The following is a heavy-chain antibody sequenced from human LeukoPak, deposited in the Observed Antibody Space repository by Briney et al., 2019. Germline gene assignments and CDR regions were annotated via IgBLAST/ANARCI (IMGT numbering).Heavy chain of an antibody. D-gene: IGHD3-22*01. V-gene: IGHV4-59*11. CDR2: IYYSGST. Sequence: SETLSLTCTVSGGSISSHYWSWIRQPPGKGLEWIGYIYYSGSTNYNPSLKSRATISVDTSKNQFSLKLSSVTAADTAVYYCARANYDSSGYADYFDYWGQGTLVTVSS. CDR1: GGSISSHY. J-gene: IGHJ4*02. CDR3: ARANYDSSGYADYFDY.